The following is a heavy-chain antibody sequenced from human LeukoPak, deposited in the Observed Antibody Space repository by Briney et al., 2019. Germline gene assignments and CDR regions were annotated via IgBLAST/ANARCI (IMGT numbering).Heavy chain of an antibody. D-gene: IGHD2-15*01. CDR3: ARDRLPYCSGGSCSLGY. Sequence: ASVKVSCKASGYTVTSYGISWVRQAPGQGLEWMGWISAYNGNTNYAQKLQGRVTMTTDTSTSTAYMELRSLRSGDTAVYYCARDRLPYCSGGSCSLGYWGQGTLVTVSS. CDR2: ISAYNGNT. CDR1: GYTVTSYG. V-gene: IGHV1-18*01. J-gene: IGHJ4*02.